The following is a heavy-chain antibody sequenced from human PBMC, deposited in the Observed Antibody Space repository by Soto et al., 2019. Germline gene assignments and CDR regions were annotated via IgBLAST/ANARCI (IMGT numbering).Heavy chain of an antibody. D-gene: IGHD3-16*01. CDR2: IYYSGST. Sequence: QVQLQESGPGLVKPSETLSLTCTVSGGSISSYYWSWIRQPPGKGLEWFGYIYYSGSTNYNPSLKSRVTISVDTSKNQFSLKLSSVTAADTAVYYCARSRGGYFDYWGQGTLVTVSS. J-gene: IGHJ4*02. CDR3: ARSRGGYFDY. V-gene: IGHV4-59*01. CDR1: GGSISSYY.